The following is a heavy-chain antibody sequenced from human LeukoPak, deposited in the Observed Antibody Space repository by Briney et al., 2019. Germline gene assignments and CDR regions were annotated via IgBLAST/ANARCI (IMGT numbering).Heavy chain of an antibody. CDR3: ARDKDA. CDR1: GLTVSNKY. J-gene: IGHJ5*02. Sequence: GGSLRLSCVGSGLTVSNKYMSWVRQAPGKGLEWVSVIYSDGTTRNADSVKGRFTISRDNSKNTVYLQMDSLRAEDTAVYYCARDKDAWGQGTLVTVSS. CDR2: IYSDGTT. V-gene: IGHV3-66*01.